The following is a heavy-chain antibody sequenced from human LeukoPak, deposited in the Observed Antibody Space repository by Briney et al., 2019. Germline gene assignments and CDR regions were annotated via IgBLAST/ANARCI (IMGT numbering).Heavy chain of an antibody. V-gene: IGHV3-48*04. CDR2: ISPGGNTI. Sequence: GGSLRLSCAGSGFIFRSHGMIWVRQAPGRGLEWVSYISPGGNTIYYADSMKGRFTVSRDDAKNSLSLHMNSLRAEDTAVYYCARVRRTTVTTMYFDYWGQGTLVTVSS. CDR1: GFIFRSHG. CDR3: ARVRRTTVTTMYFDY. J-gene: IGHJ4*02. D-gene: IGHD4-17*01.